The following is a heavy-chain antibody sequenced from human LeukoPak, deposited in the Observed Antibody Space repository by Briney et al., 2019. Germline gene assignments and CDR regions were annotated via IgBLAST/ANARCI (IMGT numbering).Heavy chain of an antibody. CDR1: GYTFTSSG. Sequence: GASVKVSCKASGYTFTSSGISWVRQAPGQGLEWMGWISAYNGYTNYAQKLQGRVTMTIDTSTSTTYMELRSLRSDDTAVYYCASYSSRWYYYFDYWGQGTLVTVSS. J-gene: IGHJ4*02. CDR3: ASYSSRWYYYFDY. CDR2: ISAYNGYT. V-gene: IGHV1-18*01. D-gene: IGHD6-13*01.